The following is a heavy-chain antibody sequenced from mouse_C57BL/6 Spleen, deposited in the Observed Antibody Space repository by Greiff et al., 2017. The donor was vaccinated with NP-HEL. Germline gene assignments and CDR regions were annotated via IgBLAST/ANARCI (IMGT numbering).Heavy chain of an antibody. Sequence: QVQLQQPGAELVKPGASVKLSCKASGYTFTSYGMHWVKQRPGQGLEWIGMIHPNSGSTNYNEKFKSKATLTVDNSSRTVYMQLSSLTSEVSAVNYCAREGVRGPWFADGGQGTLVTVSA. V-gene: IGHV1-64*01. J-gene: IGHJ3*01. CDR3: AREGVRGPWFAD. CDR2: IHPNSGST. CDR1: GYTFTSYG.